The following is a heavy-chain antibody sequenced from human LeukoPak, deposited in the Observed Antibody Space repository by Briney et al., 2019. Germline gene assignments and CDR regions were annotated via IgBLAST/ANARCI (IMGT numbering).Heavy chain of an antibody. J-gene: IGHJ4*02. CDR1: GFTVSSNY. CDR3: ARDRNGNYGRWGFDY. CDR2: IYSGGST. V-gene: IGHV3-66*01. D-gene: IGHD4-17*01. Sequence: GGSLRLSCAASGFTVSSNYMSWVRQAPGKGLEWVSIIYSGGSTYYEDSVKGRITISRDNSKNTLYLQMNSLRAEDTAVYYCARDRNGNYGRWGFDYWGQGTLVTVSS.